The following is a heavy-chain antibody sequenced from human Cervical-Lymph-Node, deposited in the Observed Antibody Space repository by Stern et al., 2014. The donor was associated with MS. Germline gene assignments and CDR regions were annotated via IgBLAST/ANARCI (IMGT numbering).Heavy chain of an antibody. Sequence: QLQLQESGPGLVKPSETLSLTCTVSGGSIAHSVYYWSWLRQSPGKGLEWIGSISHGGATYNNPPLRSRVAFPLNTQKNLFSLRLISVTAADTAVFYCARPLEKATITRDWYFDLWGRGTLVTVSS. D-gene: IGHD5-24*01. CDR2: ISHGGAT. J-gene: IGHJ2*01. V-gene: IGHV4-39*01. CDR1: GGSIAHSVYY. CDR3: ARPLEKATITRDWYFDL.